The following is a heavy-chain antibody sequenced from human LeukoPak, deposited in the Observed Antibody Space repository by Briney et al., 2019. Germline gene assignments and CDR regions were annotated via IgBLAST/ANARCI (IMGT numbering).Heavy chain of an antibody. Sequence: ASVKVSCKASGYTFTGYYMHWVRQAPGQGLEWMGWINPNSGGTNYAQKFQGRVTMTRDTSISTAYMELSRLRSDDTAVYYCARERPVRNSRAYYYYYYMDVWGKGTTVTVSS. CDR3: ARERPVRNSRAYYYYYYMDV. CDR1: GYTFTGYY. J-gene: IGHJ6*03. D-gene: IGHD2/OR15-2a*01. CDR2: INPNSGGT. V-gene: IGHV1-2*02.